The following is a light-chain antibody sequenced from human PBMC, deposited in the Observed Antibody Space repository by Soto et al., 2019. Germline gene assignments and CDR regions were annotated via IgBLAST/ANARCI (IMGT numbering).Light chain of an antibody. CDR1: SSDVGSYNY. J-gene: IGLJ1*01. V-gene: IGLV2-14*01. Sequence: LTQPASVSGSPGQSITISCTGTSSDVGSYNYVSWYQQHPGKAPKLMIFDVSNRPSGVSNRFSGSKSGYTASLTISGLQAEDEADYYCSSYTSTSTYVFGTGTKVTVL. CDR3: SSYTSTSTYV. CDR2: DVS.